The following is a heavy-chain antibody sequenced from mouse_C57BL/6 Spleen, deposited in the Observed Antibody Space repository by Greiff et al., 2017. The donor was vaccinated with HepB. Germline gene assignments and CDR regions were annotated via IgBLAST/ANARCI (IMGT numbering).Heavy chain of an antibody. J-gene: IGHJ1*03. CDR3: ARGPAITTVVATDWYFDV. Sequence: VQLQQSGAELARPGASVKLSCKASGYTFTSYGISWVKQRTGQGLEWIGEIYPRSGNTYYNEKFKGKATLTADKSSSTAYMELRSLTSEDSAVYFCARGPAITTVVATDWYFDVWGTGTTVTVSS. D-gene: IGHD1-1*01. CDR1: GYTFTSYG. V-gene: IGHV1-81*01. CDR2: IYPRSGNT.